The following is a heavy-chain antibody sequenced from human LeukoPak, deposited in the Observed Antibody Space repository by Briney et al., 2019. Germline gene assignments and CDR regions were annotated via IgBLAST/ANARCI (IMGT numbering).Heavy chain of an antibody. CDR3: AREGPIYYYYGMDV. Sequence: PSETLSLTCTVSGCSISSYYWSWIRQPAGKGLEWIGRIYTSGSTNYNPSLKSRVTMSVDTSKNQFSLKLSSVTAADTAVYYCAREGPIYYYYGMDVWGQGTTVTVSS. J-gene: IGHJ6*02. CDR1: GCSISSYY. CDR2: IYTSGST. V-gene: IGHV4-4*07.